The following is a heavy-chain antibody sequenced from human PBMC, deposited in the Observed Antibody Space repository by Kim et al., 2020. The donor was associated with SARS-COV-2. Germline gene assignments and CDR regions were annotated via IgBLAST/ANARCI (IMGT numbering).Heavy chain of an antibody. V-gene: IGHV3-23*01. Sequence: VKGRFTISRDNSKNTLYLQMNSLRAEDTAVYYCAKDGGYNFNYYYGMDVWGQGTTVTVSS. CDR3: AKDGGYNFNYYYGMDV. D-gene: IGHD5-12*01. J-gene: IGHJ6*02.